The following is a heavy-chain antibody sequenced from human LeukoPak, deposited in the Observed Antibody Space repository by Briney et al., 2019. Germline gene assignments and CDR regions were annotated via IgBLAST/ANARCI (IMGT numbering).Heavy chain of an antibody. CDR2: INQDGSVI. V-gene: IGHV3-7*01. D-gene: IGHD2-8*02. J-gene: IGHJ4*02. Sequence: PGGSLRLSCAVSGGYWMSWVRQAPGKGLDWVANINQDGSVIYYVDSVKGRFTISRDNAKNSLYLQMNSLRAEDTGVYYCATSSGAPGNMWGQGTLVTVSS. CDR3: ATSSGAPGNM. CDR1: GGYW.